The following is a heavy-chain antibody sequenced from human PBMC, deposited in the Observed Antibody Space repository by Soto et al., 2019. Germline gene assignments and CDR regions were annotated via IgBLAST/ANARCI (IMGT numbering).Heavy chain of an antibody. CDR3: ARDPSIEVAGTVGY. D-gene: IGHD6-19*01. Sequence: QVQLVQSGAEVKKPGASVKVSCKASGYTFTSYGISWVRQAPGQGLEWMGWISAYNGNTNYAQKLQGRVTMTTDTPTSTAYLELRSLRSDEAAVYYCARDPSIEVAGTVGYWGQGTLVTVCS. J-gene: IGHJ4*02. CDR2: ISAYNGNT. V-gene: IGHV1-18*01. CDR1: GYTFTSYG.